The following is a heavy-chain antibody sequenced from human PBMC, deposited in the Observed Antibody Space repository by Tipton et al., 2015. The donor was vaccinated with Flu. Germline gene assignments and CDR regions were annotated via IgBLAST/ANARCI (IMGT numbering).Heavy chain of an antibody. J-gene: IGHJ4*02. D-gene: IGHD5-12*01. CDR2: IYYTGNT. V-gene: IGHV4-39*07. CDR1: GGSISSYY. Sequence: GLVKPSETLSLTCTVSGGSISSYYWGWIRQPPGKGLEWIGSIYYTGNTYYNSSLKSRVTISVDTSRNQFSLKLDSVTAADTAVYFCARLRAGYFDHWGQGMLLTVSS. CDR3: ARLRAGYFDH.